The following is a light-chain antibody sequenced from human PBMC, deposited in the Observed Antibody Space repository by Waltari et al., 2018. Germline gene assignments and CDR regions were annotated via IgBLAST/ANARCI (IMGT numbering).Light chain of an antibody. V-gene: IGLV3-1*01. CDR3: QAWDTSSMI. J-gene: IGLJ2*01. CDR2: QDR. CDR1: KLGDKY. Sequence: SYELTQPPSVSVSPGQTANITCPGDKLGDKYTCWYQQKPGLSPVLVIYQDRKRPSGIPERFSGSNSGNTATLTISGAQATDEADYYCQAWDTSSMIFGGGTKLTVL.